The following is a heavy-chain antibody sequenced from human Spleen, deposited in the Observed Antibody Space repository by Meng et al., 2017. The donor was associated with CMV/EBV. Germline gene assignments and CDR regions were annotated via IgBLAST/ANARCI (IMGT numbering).Heavy chain of an antibody. J-gene: IGHJ4*02. CDR3: ASSFDGWYYFDY. V-gene: IGHV1-69*05. D-gene: IGHD2-15*01. CDR2: IIPIFGTA. CDR1: GYTFTSYD. Sequence: SVKVSCKASGYTFTSYDINWVRQATGQGLEWMGGIIPIFGTANYAQKFQGRVTITTDESTSTAYMELSSLRSEDTAVYYCASSFDGWYYFDYWGQGTLVTVSS.